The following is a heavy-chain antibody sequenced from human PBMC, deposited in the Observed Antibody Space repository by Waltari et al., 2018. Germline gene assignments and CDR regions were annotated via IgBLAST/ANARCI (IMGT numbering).Heavy chain of an antibody. CDR3: ARSPGGFSSSWYAYYFDY. Sequence: QVQLQESGPGLVKPSGTLSLTCAVSGGSISSSNWWSWVRQPPGKGLEWIGEIYHSGSTNYNPSLKSRVTISVDKSKNQFSLKLSSVTAADTAVYYWARSPGGFSSSWYAYYFDYWGQGTLVTVSS. CDR2: IYHSGST. J-gene: IGHJ4*02. D-gene: IGHD6-13*01. CDR1: GGSISSSNW. V-gene: IGHV4-4*02.